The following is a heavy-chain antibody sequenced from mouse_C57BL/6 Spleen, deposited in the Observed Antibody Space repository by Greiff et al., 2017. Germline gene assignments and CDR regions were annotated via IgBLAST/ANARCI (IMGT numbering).Heavy chain of an antibody. CDR1: GFTFTDYY. J-gene: IGHJ4*01. V-gene: IGHV7-3*01. CDR2: IRNKANGYTT. D-gene: IGHD2-3*01. Sequence: EVKLMESGGGLVQPGGSLSLSCAASGFTFTDYYMSWVRQPPGKALEWLGFIRNKANGYTTEYSASVKGRFTISRDNSQSILYLQMNALRAEDSATYYCARWWLLPYYAMDYWGQGTSVTVSS. CDR3: ARWWLLPYYAMDY.